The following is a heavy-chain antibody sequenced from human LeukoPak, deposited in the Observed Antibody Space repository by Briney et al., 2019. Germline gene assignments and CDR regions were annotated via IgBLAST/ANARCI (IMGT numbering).Heavy chain of an antibody. CDR3: AREPSYYDGAGNYPRYYYYGMDV. V-gene: IGHV1-18*01. J-gene: IGHJ6*02. CDR1: GYTFTSYG. CDR2: ISAYNGNT. D-gene: IGHD3-10*01. Sequence: ASVKVSCKASGYTFTSYGISWVRQAPGQGLEWMGWISAYNGNTNYAQKLQGRVTMTTDTSTSTAYMELRSLRSDDTAVHYCAREPSYYDGAGNYPRYYYYGMDVWGQGTTVTVSS.